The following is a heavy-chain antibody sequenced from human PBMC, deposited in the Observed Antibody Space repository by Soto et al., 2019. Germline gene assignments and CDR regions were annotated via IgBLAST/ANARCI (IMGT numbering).Heavy chain of an antibody. CDR3: AKARDWNYAFDI. CDR2: ISGSGGST. Sequence: GGSLRLSCAASGFTFSSYAMSWVRQAPGKGLEWVSAISGSGGSTYYADSVKGRFTISRDNSKNTLYLQMNSMRAEDTAVYYCAKARDWNYAFDIWGQGTMVTVSS. D-gene: IGHD1-7*01. V-gene: IGHV3-23*01. J-gene: IGHJ3*02. CDR1: GFTFSSYA.